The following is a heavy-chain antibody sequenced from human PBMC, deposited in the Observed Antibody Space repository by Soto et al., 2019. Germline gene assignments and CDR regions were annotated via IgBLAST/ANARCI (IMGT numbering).Heavy chain of an antibody. CDR1: GGSFSGYY. Sequence: QVQLQQWGAGLLKPSETLSLTCAVYGGSFSGYYWSWIRQPPGKGLEWIGEINHSGSTNYNPSLKRRVTISVDTSKNQFSLKLSSVTAADTAVYYCARGRATAIFFFDYWGQGTLVTVSS. J-gene: IGHJ4*02. CDR3: ARGRATAIFFFDY. D-gene: IGHD5-12*01. V-gene: IGHV4-34*01. CDR2: INHSGST.